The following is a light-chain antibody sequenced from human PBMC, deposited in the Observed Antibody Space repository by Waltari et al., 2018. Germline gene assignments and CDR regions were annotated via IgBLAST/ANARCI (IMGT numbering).Light chain of an antibody. CDR1: NSDVGGYTY. V-gene: IGLV2-14*01. CDR2: DVT. CDR3: NSYRNINTYV. J-gene: IGLJ1*01. Sequence: QSALTQPAFVSGSPGPSITIFCIGTNSDVGGYTYVSWFQQHPGKAPKLMIYDVTKRPSGVSNRFSGSKSGNTASLTISGLQAEDEADYYCNSYRNINTYVFGTGTKVTVL.